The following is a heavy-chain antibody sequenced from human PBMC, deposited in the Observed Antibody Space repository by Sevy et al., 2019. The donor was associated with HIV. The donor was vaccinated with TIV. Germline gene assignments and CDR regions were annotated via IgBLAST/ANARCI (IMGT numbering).Heavy chain of an antibody. CDR1: GFTFSSYA. CDR2: ISYDGSNK. V-gene: IGHV3-30-3*01. CDR3: ARGGGISSGQNSDGAFDI. J-gene: IGHJ3*02. D-gene: IGHD3-22*01. Sequence: GGSLRLSCAASGFTFSSYAMHWVRQAPGKGLEWVAVISYDGSNKYYADSVKGRFTISRDNSKNTLYLQMNSLRAEDTAVYYCARGGGISSGQNSDGAFDIWGLGTMVTVSS.